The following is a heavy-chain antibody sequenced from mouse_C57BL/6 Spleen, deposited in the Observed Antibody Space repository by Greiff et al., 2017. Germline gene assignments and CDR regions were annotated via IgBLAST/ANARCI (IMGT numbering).Heavy chain of an antibody. Sequence: VQLQQSGPELVKPGASVKIPCKASGYTFTDYNMDWVKQSHGKSLEWIGDINPNNGGTIYNQKFKGKATLTVDKSSSTAYMELRSLTSEDTAVYYCARSRIAYDYDGYWYFDVWGTGTTVTVSS. V-gene: IGHV1-18*01. CDR3: ARSRIAYDYDGYWYFDV. D-gene: IGHD2-4*01. CDR1: GYTFTDYN. J-gene: IGHJ1*03. CDR2: INPNNGGT.